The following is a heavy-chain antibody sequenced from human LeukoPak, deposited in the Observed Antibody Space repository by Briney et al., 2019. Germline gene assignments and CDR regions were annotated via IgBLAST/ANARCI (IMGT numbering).Heavy chain of an antibody. CDR1: GFTFRSYG. D-gene: IGHD2-15*01. CDR3: AKEGVDIVVVVAYY. V-gene: IGHV3-23*01. J-gene: IGHJ4*02. Sequence: GGSLRLSCAASGFTFRSYGMSWVRQAPGKGLEWVSAISGSGGSTYYADSVKGRFTISRDNSKNTLYLQMNSLRAEDTAVYYCAKEGVDIVVVVAYYWGQGTLVTVSS. CDR2: ISGSGGST.